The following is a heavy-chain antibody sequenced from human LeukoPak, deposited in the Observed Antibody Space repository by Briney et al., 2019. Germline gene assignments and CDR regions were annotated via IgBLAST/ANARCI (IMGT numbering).Heavy chain of an antibody. CDR2: ISSSSSTI. Sequence: GGSLRLSCAASGFTFSSYAMNWVRQAPGKGLEWVSYISSSSSTIYYADSVKGRFTISRDDAKNSLYLQMNSPRDEDTAVYYCAREEQLWLLGGYYFDYWGQGTLVTVSS. D-gene: IGHD5-18*01. V-gene: IGHV3-48*02. CDR3: AREEQLWLLGGYYFDY. CDR1: GFTFSSYA. J-gene: IGHJ4*02.